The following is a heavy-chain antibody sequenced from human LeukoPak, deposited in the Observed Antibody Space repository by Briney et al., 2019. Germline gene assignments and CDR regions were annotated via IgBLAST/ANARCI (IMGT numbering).Heavy chain of an antibody. CDR1: GGSISSHY. V-gene: IGHV4-59*11. D-gene: IGHD5-18*01. CDR2: IYYSGST. J-gene: IGHJ6*03. CDR3: ARFLYSYGYAGYYYYVDV. Sequence: PSETLSLTCTVSGGSISSHYWSWIRQPPGKGLEWIGYIYYSGSTNYNPSLKSRVTISVDTSKNQFSLKLSSVTAADTAVYYCARFLYSYGYAGYYYYVDVWGKGTTVTVS.